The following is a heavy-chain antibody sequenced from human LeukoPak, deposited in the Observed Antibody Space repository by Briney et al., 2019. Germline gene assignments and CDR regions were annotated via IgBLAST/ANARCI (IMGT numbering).Heavy chain of an antibody. CDR1: GFTFGSYS. J-gene: IGHJ4*02. CDR2: ISSSSSTI. D-gene: IGHD3-3*01. V-gene: IGHV3-48*01. CDR3: ARDLDFWAAYYFDY. Sequence: PGGSLRLSCAASGFTFGSYSMNWVRQAPGKGLEWVSYISSSSSTIYYADSVKGRFTISRDNAKNSLYLQMNSLRAEDTAVYYCARDLDFWAAYYFDYWGQGTLVTVSS.